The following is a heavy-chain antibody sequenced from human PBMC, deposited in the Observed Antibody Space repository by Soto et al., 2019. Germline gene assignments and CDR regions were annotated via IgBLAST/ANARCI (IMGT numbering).Heavy chain of an antibody. V-gene: IGHV3-7*05. Sequence: GGSLRLSCAASGFPFRSAWMTWVRQAPGKGLEWVANIKEDGSAKNYVASVRGRFTISRDNAENSLYLQMNSLSPEDTAVYYCARDAAYNRFDIWGQGTMVTVS. CDR2: IKEDGSAK. D-gene: IGHD1-20*01. J-gene: IGHJ3*02. CDR3: ARDAAYNRFDI. CDR1: GFPFRSAW.